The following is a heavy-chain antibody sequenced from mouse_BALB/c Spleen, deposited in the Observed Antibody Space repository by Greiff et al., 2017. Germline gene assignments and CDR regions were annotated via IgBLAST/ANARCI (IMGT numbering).Heavy chain of an antibody. CDR1: GYSITSDYA. D-gene: IGHD1-1*01. Sequence: ESGPGLVKPSQSLSLTCTVTGYSITSDYAWNWIRQFPGNKLEWMGYISYSGSTSYNPSLKSRISITRDTSKNQFFLQLNSVTTEDTATYYCARGGYYGSSYWYFDVWGAGTTVTVSS. CDR3: ARGGYYGSSYWYFDV. J-gene: IGHJ1*01. V-gene: IGHV3-2*02. CDR2: ISYSGST.